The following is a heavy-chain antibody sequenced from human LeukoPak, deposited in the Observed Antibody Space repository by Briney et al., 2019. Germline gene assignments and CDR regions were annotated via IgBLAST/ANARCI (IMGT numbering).Heavy chain of an antibody. CDR1: GFTFSDYY. J-gene: IGHJ6*03. CDR2: ISSSGSTI. Sequence: GGSLRLSCAASGFTFSDYYMSWIRQAPGKGLEWVSYISSSGSTIYYADSVKGRFTISRDNAKNSLYLQMNSLRAEDTAVYYCARVAATIDYYYYYYMDVWGKGTTVTISS. D-gene: IGHD5-12*01. CDR3: ARVAATIDYYYYYYMDV. V-gene: IGHV3-11*01.